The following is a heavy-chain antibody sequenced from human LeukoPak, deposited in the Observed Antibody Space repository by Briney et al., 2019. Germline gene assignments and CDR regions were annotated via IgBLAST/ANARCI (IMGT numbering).Heavy chain of an antibody. CDR2: IYYSGST. D-gene: IGHD1-26*01. Sequence: PSETLSLTCTVSGGSISSTNWWGWIRQPPGKGLEWIGYIYYSGSTYYNPPLKSRVTMSVDTSKNQFSLKLSSVTAVDTAVYYCAKYSGSYYVDYWGQGTLVTVSS. CDR3: AKYSGSYYVDY. CDR1: GGSISSTNW. J-gene: IGHJ4*02. V-gene: IGHV4-28*01.